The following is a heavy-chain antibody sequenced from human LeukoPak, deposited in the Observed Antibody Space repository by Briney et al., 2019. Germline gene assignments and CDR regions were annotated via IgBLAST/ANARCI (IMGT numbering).Heavy chain of an antibody. CDR3: AKDPTPLLESDHWFDP. D-gene: IGHD3-3*01. V-gene: IGHV3-9*01. J-gene: IGHJ5*02. CDR1: GFTFDDYA. Sequence: GRSLRLSCAASGFTFDDYAMHWVRQAPGKGLEWVSGISWNSGSIGYAESVKGRFTISRDNAKNSLYLQMNSLRAEDTALYYCAKDPTPLLESDHWFDPWGQGTLVTVSS. CDR2: ISWNSGSI.